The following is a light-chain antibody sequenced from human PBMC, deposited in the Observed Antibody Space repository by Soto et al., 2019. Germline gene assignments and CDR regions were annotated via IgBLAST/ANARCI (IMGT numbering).Light chain of an antibody. CDR1: SSNIGAGYD. Sequence: QSVLTQPPSVSGAPGQRVTISCTGSSSNIGAGYDVHWYQQLPGTAPKLLIYGNSNRPSGVPDRFSGSKSGTSASLAITGLQAEDAADYYCQSYASSLSGYVFGTWTQVTVL. V-gene: IGLV1-40*01. CDR3: QSYASSLSGYV. J-gene: IGLJ1*01. CDR2: GNS.